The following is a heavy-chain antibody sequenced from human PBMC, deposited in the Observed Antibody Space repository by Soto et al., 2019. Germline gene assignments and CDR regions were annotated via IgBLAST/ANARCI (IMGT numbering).Heavy chain of an antibody. CDR3: AKGKGPPLTGYPLYYYYYYMDV. CDR2: ISGSGGST. Sequence: PGGSLRLSCAASGFTFSSYAMSWVRQAPGKGLEWVSAISGSGGSTYYADSVKGRFTISRDNSKNTLYLQMNSLRAEDTAVYYCAKGKGPPLTGYPLYYYYYYMDVWGKGTTVTVSS. CDR1: GFTFSSYA. J-gene: IGHJ6*03. V-gene: IGHV3-23*01. D-gene: IGHD3-9*01.